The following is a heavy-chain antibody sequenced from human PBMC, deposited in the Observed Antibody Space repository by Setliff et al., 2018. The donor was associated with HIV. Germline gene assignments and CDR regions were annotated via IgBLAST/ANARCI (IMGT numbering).Heavy chain of an antibody. D-gene: IGHD3-22*01. CDR2: IYYSGST. CDR1: GGSINNYY. Sequence: SETLSLTCTVSGGSINNYYWSWIRQPPGKGLEWIGYIYYSGSTNYNPSLKSRVAISVDTSKNQFSLKLSSVTAADTAVYYCAREIPYSYGGSGHPLWGQGTLVTVSS. V-gene: IGHV4-59*12. J-gene: IGHJ4*02. CDR3: AREIPYSYGGSGHPL.